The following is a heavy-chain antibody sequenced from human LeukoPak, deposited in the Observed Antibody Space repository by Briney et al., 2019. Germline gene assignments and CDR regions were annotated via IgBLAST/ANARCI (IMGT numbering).Heavy chain of an antibody. CDR2: IIPIFGTA. CDR3: ARVGRDYYDSSGFDY. CDR1: GGTFSSYA. D-gene: IGHD3-22*01. J-gene: IGHJ4*02. Sequence: SVKVSCKASGGTFSSYAISWVRQAPGQGLEWMGGIIPIFGTANYAQKFQGRVTITADESTSTAYMELSSLRSEDTAVYYCARVGRDYYDSSGFDYWGQGTLVTVSS. V-gene: IGHV1-69*13.